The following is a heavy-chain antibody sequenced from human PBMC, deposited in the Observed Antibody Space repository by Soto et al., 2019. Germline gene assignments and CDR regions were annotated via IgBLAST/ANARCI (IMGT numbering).Heavy chain of an antibody. J-gene: IGHJ3*02. D-gene: IGHD3-10*01. CDR1: GFTFSSYA. V-gene: IGHV3-30-3*01. CDR2: ISYDGSNK. CDR3: ARAQLLWFGELFGAFDI. Sequence: GGSLRLSCAASGFTFSSYAMHWVRQAPGKGLEWVAVISYDGSNKYYADSVKGRFTISRDNSKNTLYLQMNSLRAEDTAVYYCARAQLLWFGELFGAFDIWGQGTMVTVSS.